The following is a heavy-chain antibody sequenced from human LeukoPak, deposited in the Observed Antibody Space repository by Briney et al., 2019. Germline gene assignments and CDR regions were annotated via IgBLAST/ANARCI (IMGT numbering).Heavy chain of an antibody. CDR1: GFTFDDYA. Sequence: GGSLRLSCAASGFTFDDYAMHWVRQAPGKGLGWVSLISGDAGSTYYADSVKGRFTISRDNSKNSLYLQMNSLRTEDTALYYCTKGNWNYRYYFDYWGQGTLVTVSS. J-gene: IGHJ4*02. CDR3: TKGNWNYRYYFDY. CDR2: ISGDAGST. D-gene: IGHD1-7*01. V-gene: IGHV3-43*02.